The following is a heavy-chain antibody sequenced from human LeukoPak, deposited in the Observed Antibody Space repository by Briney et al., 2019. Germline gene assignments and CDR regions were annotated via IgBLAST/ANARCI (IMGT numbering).Heavy chain of an antibody. V-gene: IGHV4-38-2*02. CDR2: IYHSGST. D-gene: IGHD3-22*01. Sequence: SETLSLTCTVSGGSISSGYYWGWIRQPPGKGPEWIGSIYHSGSTYYNPSLKSRVTITVDTSKKQFSLKLSSVTAADTAVYYCARSPMYYYDSSGYYVFGGQGTLVTVSS. CDR1: GGSISSGYY. CDR3: ARSPMYYYDSSGYYVF. J-gene: IGHJ4*02.